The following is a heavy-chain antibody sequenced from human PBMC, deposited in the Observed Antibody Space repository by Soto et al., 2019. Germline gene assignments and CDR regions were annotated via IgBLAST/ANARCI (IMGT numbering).Heavy chain of an antibody. Sequence: SVKVSCKASGGTFSNHAVSWVRQAPGQGPEWMGGIIPLSGTTNYVQKFQGRVTITADESMTTAYMELSSLRFDDTAAYYCARGPDRSGFYLFDYWGQGTLVTVSS. J-gene: IGHJ4*02. CDR1: GGTFSNHA. CDR3: ARGPDRSGFYLFDY. D-gene: IGHD3-22*01. V-gene: IGHV1-69*13. CDR2: IIPLSGTT.